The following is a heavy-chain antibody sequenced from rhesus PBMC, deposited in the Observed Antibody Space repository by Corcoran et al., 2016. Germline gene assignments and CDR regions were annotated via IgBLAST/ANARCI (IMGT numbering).Heavy chain of an antibody. CDR2: IYGNMATT. D-gene: IGHD3-16*01. V-gene: IGHV4S9*01. Sequence: QVQLQESGPGLVKPSETLSLTCAVSGGSLSDYYYWNWIRQPPGKVLEWIGNIYGNMATTSSNPSLNSRVTISKDTSKNQFFLKLSSVTAADTAVYYCARNIVVVITSFDYWGQGVLVTVSS. CDR3: ARNIVVVITSFDY. J-gene: IGHJ4*01. CDR1: GGSLSDYYY.